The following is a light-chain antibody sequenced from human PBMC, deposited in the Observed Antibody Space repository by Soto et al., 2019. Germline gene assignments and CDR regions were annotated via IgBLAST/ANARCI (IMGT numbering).Light chain of an antibody. CDR3: QQYDSWRYT. CDR2: GAS. CDR1: QSVSRT. J-gene: IGKJ2*01. Sequence: EIVMTQSPASLSVSPGERATLSCRASQSVSRTLAWYQQKPGQAPRLLIYGASTRATGIPARFSGRGSGTEFTLTISSLQSEDFAVYYCQQYDSWRYTFGQGTKLEIK. V-gene: IGKV3-15*01.